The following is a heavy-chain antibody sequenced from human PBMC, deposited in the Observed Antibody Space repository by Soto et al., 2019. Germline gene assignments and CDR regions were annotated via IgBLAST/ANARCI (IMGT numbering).Heavy chain of an antibody. D-gene: IGHD3-10*01. J-gene: IGHJ6*02. V-gene: IGHV4-30-4*01. Sequence: QVHLQESGPGLVKPSQTLSLTCTVSGGSISSGDYYWSWIRQPPGKGLEWIGYIYYSGSTYYNSSLTXRXTSXVDASTNRFSLTLSSVTAADTAVYYCAGDLRGYSGVDGVDVWGQGTTVTVSS. CDR2: IYYSGST. CDR3: AGDLRGYSGVDGVDV. CDR1: GGSISSGDYY.